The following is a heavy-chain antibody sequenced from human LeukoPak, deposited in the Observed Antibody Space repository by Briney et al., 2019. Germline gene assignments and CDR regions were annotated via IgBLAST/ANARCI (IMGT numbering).Heavy chain of an antibody. CDR2: ISGSDSSI. Sequence: GGSLRLSCAASGFILTTYDMNWVRQAPGKGLEWVSFISGSDSSIYYADSVKGRFTISRDNAKNALYLQMNSLRAEDTAVYYCARERLYGASALDYWGQGTLVTVSS. D-gene: IGHD4-17*01. V-gene: IGHV3-48*01. J-gene: IGHJ4*02. CDR1: GFILTTYD. CDR3: ARERLYGASALDY.